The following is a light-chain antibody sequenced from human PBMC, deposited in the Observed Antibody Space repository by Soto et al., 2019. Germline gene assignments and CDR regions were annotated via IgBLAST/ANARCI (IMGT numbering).Light chain of an antibody. CDR3: TSYIHRRTLVV. Sequence: QSALTQPASVSGSPGQSITISCTGTSIDVGGYNYVSWYQQHPGKAPKPMIYGVTNRPSGVSNRFSGSKSGNTASLTISGLQPEDEADYYCTSYIHRRTLVVFGGGTKLTVL. V-gene: IGLV2-14*01. CDR2: GVT. CDR1: SIDVGGYNY. J-gene: IGLJ2*01.